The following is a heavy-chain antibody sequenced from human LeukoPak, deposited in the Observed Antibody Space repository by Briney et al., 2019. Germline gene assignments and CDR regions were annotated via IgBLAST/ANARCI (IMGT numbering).Heavy chain of an antibody. Sequence: GESLQISCQGSGYSFTSYWIGWVRQMPGQGLEWMGIIYSGDSDTRYSTSFQGQVTNPDEKSIGHADLQCRSLKASDNASDYWGRHRSVTNPSDYWGQGNLVT. CDR1: GYSFTSYW. V-gene: IGHV5-51*01. CDR3: GRHRSVTNPSDY. J-gene: IGHJ4*02. D-gene: IGHD4-17*01. CDR2: IYSGDSDT.